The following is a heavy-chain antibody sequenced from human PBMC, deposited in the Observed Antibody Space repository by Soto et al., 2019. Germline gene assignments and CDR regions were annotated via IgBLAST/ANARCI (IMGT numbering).Heavy chain of an antibody. CDR1: GDSISSYY. J-gene: IGHJ2*01. D-gene: IGHD2-8*02. V-gene: IGHV4-59*01. CDR3: ARAFAGTGAYWYFGL. Sequence: LSLTCAVSGDSISSYYWTWIRQPPGKGLEWIGYIYYSGSTNYNPSLKSRVTISIDTSRNQFSLSLTSVTAADTAVYYCARAFAGTGAYWYFGLWGRGTLVTVSS. CDR2: IYYSGST.